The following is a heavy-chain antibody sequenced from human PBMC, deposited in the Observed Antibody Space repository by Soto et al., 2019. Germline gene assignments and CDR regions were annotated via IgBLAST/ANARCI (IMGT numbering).Heavy chain of an antibody. V-gene: IGHV3-7*01. CDR1: GFTFSSYW. D-gene: IGHD4-17*01. Sequence: GGSLRLSCAGSGFTFSSYWMSWVRQAPGKGLEWVANIKQDGSEKYYVDSVKGRFTISRDNAKNSLYLQMNSLRAEDTAVYYCAVQKYYGGTWEYFQHWGQGTLVTVSS. CDR2: IKQDGSEK. CDR3: AVQKYYGGTWEYFQH. J-gene: IGHJ1*01.